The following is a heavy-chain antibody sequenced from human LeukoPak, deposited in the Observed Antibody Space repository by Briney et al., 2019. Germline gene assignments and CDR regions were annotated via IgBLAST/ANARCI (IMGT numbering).Heavy chain of an antibody. J-gene: IGHJ4*02. CDR1: GGSISSYY. V-gene: IGHV4-4*09. CDR2: IYTSGST. CDR3: ARSSRYDSSGYYYYFDY. Sequence: SETLSLTCTVSGGSISSYYWSWIRQPPGKELEWIGYIYTSGSTNYNPSLKSRVTISVDTPKNQFSLKLSSVTAADTAVYYCARSSRYDSSGYYYYFDYWGQGTLVTVSS. D-gene: IGHD3-22*01.